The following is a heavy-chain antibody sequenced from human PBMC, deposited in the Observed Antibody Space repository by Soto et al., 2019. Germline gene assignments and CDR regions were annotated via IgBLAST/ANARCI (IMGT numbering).Heavy chain of an antibody. CDR1: GFIFATTA. D-gene: IGHD3-16*01. CDR3: AAVMGSDYDYVWGSLSFDH. Sequence: VQLLQSGGGLVQPGGSLRLSCEASGFIFATTAMCWVRQSPGKGLEWVSTISGSGVRTYYADSVKGRFTISRGNSKNTLFLQMNSLRADDTAVYFCAAVMGSDYDYVWGSLSFDHWGQGALVTVST. J-gene: IGHJ4*02. V-gene: IGHV3-23*01. CDR2: ISGSGVRT.